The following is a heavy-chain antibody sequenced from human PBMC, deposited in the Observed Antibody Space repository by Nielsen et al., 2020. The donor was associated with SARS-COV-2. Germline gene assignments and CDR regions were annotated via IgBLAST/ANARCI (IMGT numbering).Heavy chain of an antibody. V-gene: IGHV4-39*07. Sequence: RQAPGKGLEWIGSIYYSGSTYYNPSLKSRVTISVDTSKNQFSLKLSSVTAADTAVYYCARAIVSHRVYDYWGQGTLVTVSS. J-gene: IGHJ4*02. D-gene: IGHD3-16*02. CDR3: ARAIVSHRVYDY. CDR2: IYYSGST.